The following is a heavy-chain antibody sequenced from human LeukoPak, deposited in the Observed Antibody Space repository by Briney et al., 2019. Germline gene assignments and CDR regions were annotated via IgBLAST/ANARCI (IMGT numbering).Heavy chain of an antibody. V-gene: IGHV4-39*01. CDR3: ARLGAAGITMIVVGPNDAFDI. CDR1: GGSISSSSYY. CDR2: IYYSGST. D-gene: IGHD3-22*01. Sequence: SETLPLTCTVSGGSISSSSYYWGWIRQPPGKGLEWIGSIYYSGSTYYNPSPKSRVTISVDTSKNQFSLKLSSVTAADTAVYYCARLGAAGITMIVVGPNDAFDIWGQGTMVTVSS. J-gene: IGHJ3*02.